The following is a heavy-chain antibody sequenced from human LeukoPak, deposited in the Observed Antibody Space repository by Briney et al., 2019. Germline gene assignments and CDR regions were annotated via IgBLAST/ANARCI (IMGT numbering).Heavy chain of an antibody. CDR1: GFTVSSNY. CDR3: ARGWLWELGAFDI. Sequence: GGSLRLSCAASGFTVSSNYMSWVRQAPGKGLEWVSVIYSGGSTYYADSVKGRFTISRDNAKNSLYLQMNSLRAEDTAVYYCARGWLWELGAFDIWGQGTMVTVSS. CDR2: IYSGGST. J-gene: IGHJ3*02. D-gene: IGHD1-26*01. V-gene: IGHV3-53*01.